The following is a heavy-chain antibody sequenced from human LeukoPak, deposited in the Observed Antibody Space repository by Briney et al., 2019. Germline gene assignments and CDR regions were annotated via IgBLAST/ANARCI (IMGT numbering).Heavy chain of an antibody. D-gene: IGHD3-9*01. V-gene: IGHV3-33*01. CDR1: GFTFSSYG. J-gene: IGHJ4*02. Sequence: GGSLRLSCAASGFTFSSYGMHWVRQAPGKGLEWVAVIWYDGSNEYYADSVKGRFTISRDNSKNTLYLQMNSLRAEDTAVYYCARTLGATGYYPFDYWGQGTLVTVSS. CDR3: ARTLGATGYYPFDY. CDR2: IWYDGSNE.